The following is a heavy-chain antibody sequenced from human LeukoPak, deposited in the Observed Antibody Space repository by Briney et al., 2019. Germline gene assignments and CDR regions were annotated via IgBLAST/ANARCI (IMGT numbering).Heavy chain of an antibody. D-gene: IGHD2-2*01. V-gene: IGHV3-9*01. CDR3: AKARGYQLLTFDY. CDR2: ISWNSGSI. Sequence: GGSLRLSCAASGFTFDDYAMHWVRQAPGKGLEWVSGISWNSGSIGYADSVKGRFTISRDNAKNSLYLQMNSLRAEDTALYYCAKARGYQLLTFDYWGQGTLVTVSS. J-gene: IGHJ4*02. CDR1: GFTFDDYA.